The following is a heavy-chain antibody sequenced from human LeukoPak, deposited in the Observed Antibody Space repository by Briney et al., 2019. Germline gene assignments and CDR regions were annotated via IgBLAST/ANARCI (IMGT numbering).Heavy chain of an antibody. V-gene: IGHV5-51*01. J-gene: IGHJ4*02. CDR3: ATPYPREYCSSTTCYFNY. Sequence: GESLKISCKVSGYSFATYWIGWVRQMPGKGLEWMGIIYPYDSDTRYSPSFQGQVTISADKSISTAYLQWSSLKASDTAMYYCATPYPREYCSSTTCYFNYWGQGTLVTVSS. D-gene: IGHD2-2*01. CDR1: GYSFATYW. CDR2: IYPYDSDT.